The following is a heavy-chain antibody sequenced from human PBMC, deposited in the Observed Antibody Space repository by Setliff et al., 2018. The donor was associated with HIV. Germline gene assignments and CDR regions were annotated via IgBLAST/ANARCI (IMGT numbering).Heavy chain of an antibody. CDR1: GFTFRTYN. V-gene: IGHV3-21*06. CDR3: ARDRASSAYYSHFDH. CDR2: ISSDGRYI. D-gene: IGHD6-6*01. J-gene: IGHJ4*02. Sequence: PGGSLRLSCAASGFTFRTYNFNWVRQAPGKGPEWVSSISSDGRYIYYADSVRGRSTISRDDANNLLFLQIYSLRADDTAIYYCARDRASSAYYSHFDHWGQGTMVTVSS.